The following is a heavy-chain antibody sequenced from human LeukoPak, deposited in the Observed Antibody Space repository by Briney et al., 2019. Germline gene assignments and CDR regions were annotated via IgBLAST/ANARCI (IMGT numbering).Heavy chain of an antibody. Sequence: SETLSLTCTVSGGSISSYYWSWVRQPPGKGLEWIGYIHYSGSTNYNPPLKSRVTMSVDTSKNQFSLKLSSVTAADTAVYYCARVHYSWFDPWGQGTLVTVSS. CDR1: GGSISSYY. J-gene: IGHJ5*02. CDR3: ARVHYSWFDP. V-gene: IGHV4-59*12. CDR2: IHYSGST.